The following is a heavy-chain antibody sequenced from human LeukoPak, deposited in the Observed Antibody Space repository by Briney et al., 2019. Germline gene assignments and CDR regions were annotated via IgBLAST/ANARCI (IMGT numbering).Heavy chain of an antibody. D-gene: IGHD6-13*01. J-gene: IGHJ4*02. CDR2: IYYIGST. V-gene: IGHV4-59*01. Sequence: PSETLSLTCTVSGVSISSYYWSWIRQPPGKGLEWIGYIYYIGSTNYNPSLKSRVTISVDTSKHQFSLKLSSVTAADTAVYYCARDKDDSRVFDYWGQGTLVTVSS. CDR1: GVSISSYY. CDR3: ARDKDDSRVFDY.